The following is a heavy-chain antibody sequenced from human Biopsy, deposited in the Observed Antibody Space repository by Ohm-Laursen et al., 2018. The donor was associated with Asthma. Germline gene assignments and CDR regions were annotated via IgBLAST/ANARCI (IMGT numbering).Heavy chain of an antibody. CDR3: ARDRRVRFLEWPPAMDV. V-gene: IGHV4-34*09. CDR2: THHSGYT. Sequence: TLSLTCTVYGGSFSSNYWSWIRQTPGKGLEWLGDTHHSGYTNYNPSLKSRVTISVDTSKNQFSLKLTSVTAADTAVYYCARDRRVRFLEWPPAMDVWGQGTTVTVSS. J-gene: IGHJ6*02. CDR1: GGSFSSNY. D-gene: IGHD3-3*01.